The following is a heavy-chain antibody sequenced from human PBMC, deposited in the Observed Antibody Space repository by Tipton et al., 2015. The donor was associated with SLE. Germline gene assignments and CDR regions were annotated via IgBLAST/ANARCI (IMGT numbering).Heavy chain of an antibody. D-gene: IGHD6-19*01. CDR3: ARGWWFDP. CDR2: IYYSGST. Sequence: LRLSCTVSGGSISGYYWSWIRQPPGKGLERIGYIYYSGSTNYNPSLKSRVTISVDTSKNQFSLKLSSVTAADTAVYYCARGWWFDPWGQGTLVTVSS. J-gene: IGHJ5*02. CDR1: GGSISGYY. V-gene: IGHV4-59*01.